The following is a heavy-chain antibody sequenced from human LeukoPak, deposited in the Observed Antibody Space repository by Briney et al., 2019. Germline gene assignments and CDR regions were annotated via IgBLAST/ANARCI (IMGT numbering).Heavy chain of an antibody. J-gene: IGHJ6*03. CDR3: ASGRHNMDV. D-gene: IGHD1-26*01. CDR1: GFTFSSYS. Sequence: GGSLRLSCAASGFTFSSYSMHWVRQAPGKGLEGVTYICCSGSNIYYADSVMGRFTISRDNAKNTLYLLKNSLRAEDTAVYYCASGRHNMDVWGKGTAVTVS. CDR2: ICCSGSNI. V-gene: IGHV3-48*04.